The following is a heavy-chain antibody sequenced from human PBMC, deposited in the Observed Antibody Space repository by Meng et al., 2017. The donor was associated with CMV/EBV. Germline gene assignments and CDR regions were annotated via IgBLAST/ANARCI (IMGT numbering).Heavy chain of an antibody. J-gene: IGHJ6*02. CDR3: ARGAYSSSSSPLFFGYYYGMDV. D-gene: IGHD6-6*01. CDR1: GFTVSSHY. CDR2: IYSGGST. V-gene: IGHV3-53*03. Sequence: GESLKISCAASGFTVSSHYMSWVRQAPGKGLEWVSVIYSGGSTYYADSVKGRFTISRDNAKNSLYLQMNSLRAEDTAVYYCARGAYSSSSSPLFFGYYYGMDVWGQGTTVTVSS.